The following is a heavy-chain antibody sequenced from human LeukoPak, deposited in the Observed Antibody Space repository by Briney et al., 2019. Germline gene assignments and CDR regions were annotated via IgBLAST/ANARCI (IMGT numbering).Heavy chain of an antibody. CDR2: IWYDGSNK. D-gene: IGHD6-13*01. CDR1: GFTFSSYG. CDR3: ARDHGYSSSWLDY. J-gene: IGHJ4*02. Sequence: GGSLRLSCAASGFTFSSYGMHWVRQAPGKGREWVAVIWYDGSNKYYADSVKGRFTISRDNSKNTLYLQMNSLRAEDTAVYYCARDHGYSSSWLDYWGQGTLVTVSS. V-gene: IGHV3-33*08.